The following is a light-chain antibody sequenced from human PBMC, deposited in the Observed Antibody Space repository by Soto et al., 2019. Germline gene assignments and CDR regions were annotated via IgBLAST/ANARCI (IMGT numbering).Light chain of an antibody. CDR1: QSVSRN. V-gene: IGKV3-15*01. J-gene: IGKJ1*01. Sequence: ITHAPSSLSVSPAEGTTLSCIARQSVSRNLAWYQQKPGQAPRLLIYGASTRATGIPARFSGSGSGTEFTLTIGSLQSEDFAVYYCQQYDNWPRTFGQGTKVDIK. CDR3: QQYDNWPRT. CDR2: GAS.